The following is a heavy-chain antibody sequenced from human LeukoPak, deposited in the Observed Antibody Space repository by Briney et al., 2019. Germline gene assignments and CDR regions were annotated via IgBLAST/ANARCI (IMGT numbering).Heavy chain of an antibody. CDR2: IYISGAT. J-gene: IGHJ4*02. CDR1: GVSISSHY. CDR3: ARTARVFDS. V-gene: IGHV4-4*09. Sequence: SETLCLTCTVSGVSISSHYWSWIRQAPGKGLECIGYIYISGATNYNPSLRSRVTLSLDPSRNQFSLRLTSVTAADTAVYYCARTARVFDSWGPGILVTVSS. D-gene: IGHD3-10*01.